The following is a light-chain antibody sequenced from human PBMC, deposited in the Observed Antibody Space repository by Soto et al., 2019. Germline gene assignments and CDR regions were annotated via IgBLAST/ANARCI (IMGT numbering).Light chain of an antibody. V-gene: IGKV1-5*03. CDR2: KAS. J-gene: IGKJ2*03. Sequence: DIQMTQSPSTLSASVGDRVTITCRASETINIWLAWYQQKPGKAPKLLIYKASSLESGVPSRFSGSGSGTEFTLTISSLQPDDFATYHCQQYNNWYSFCQGTKLEIK. CDR1: ETINIW. CDR3: QQYNNWYS.